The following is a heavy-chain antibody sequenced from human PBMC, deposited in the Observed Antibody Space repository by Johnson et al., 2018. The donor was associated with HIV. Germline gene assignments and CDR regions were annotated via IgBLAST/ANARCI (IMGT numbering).Heavy chain of an antibody. Sequence: EVQLVESGGGLVQPGGSLRLSCAASGFTFSNYAMSWVRQAPGKGLEWVSGISGSGGSTGYVDSVKGRFTISRDNAKNSLYLQMNSLRAEDTAVYYCARDLRVGAIDGFDVWGQGTMVTVSS. V-gene: IGHV3-23*04. D-gene: IGHD1-26*01. J-gene: IGHJ3*01. CDR2: ISGSGGST. CDR1: GFTFSNYA. CDR3: ARDLRVGAIDGFDV.